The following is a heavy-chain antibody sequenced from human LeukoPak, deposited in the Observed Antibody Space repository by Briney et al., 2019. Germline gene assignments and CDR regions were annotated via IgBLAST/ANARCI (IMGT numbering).Heavy chain of an antibody. CDR1: GDSISSSYW. J-gene: IGHJ4*02. Sequence: SGTLSLTCAVSGDSISSSYWWSWVRQPPGKGLEWIGEIFHSGNTNYNPPLKSRVTISVDKSKNQFSLKLTAVTAADTAVYYCARETPGAGHFDYWGQGSLVTVSS. D-gene: IGHD7-27*01. CDR3: ARETPGAGHFDY. CDR2: IFHSGNT. V-gene: IGHV4-4*02.